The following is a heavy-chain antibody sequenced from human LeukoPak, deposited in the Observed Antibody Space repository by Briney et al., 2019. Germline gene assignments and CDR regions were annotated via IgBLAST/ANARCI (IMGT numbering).Heavy chain of an antibody. CDR3: ATLMWELLDLDLPPNLPPFDY. Sequence: GESLKISGKGSGYSFTSYWIGGVRQMPGKGLEWMGIIYPGDSDTRDIPSFQGQGTIAADKSISTAYLQWSSLKASHPAMYYCATLMWELLDLDLPPNLPPFDYWGQGTLVTVSS. J-gene: IGHJ4*02. CDR1: GYSFTSYW. CDR2: IYPGDSDT. V-gene: IGHV5-51*01. D-gene: IGHD1-26*01.